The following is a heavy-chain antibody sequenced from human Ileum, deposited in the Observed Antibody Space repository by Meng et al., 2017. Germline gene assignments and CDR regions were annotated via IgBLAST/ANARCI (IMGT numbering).Heavy chain of an antibody. CDR2: IWYDGSNK. CDR1: GFTFSSYG. Sequence: GESLKISCAASGFTFSSYGMHWVRQAPGKGLEWVAVIWYDGSNKYYADSVKGRFTISRDNSKNTLYLQMNSLRAEDTAVYYCARDGELSILVTTYKACFDYWGQGTLVTVSS. J-gene: IGHJ4*02. D-gene: IGHD3-10*01. V-gene: IGHV3-33*01. CDR3: ARDGELSILVTTYKACFDY.